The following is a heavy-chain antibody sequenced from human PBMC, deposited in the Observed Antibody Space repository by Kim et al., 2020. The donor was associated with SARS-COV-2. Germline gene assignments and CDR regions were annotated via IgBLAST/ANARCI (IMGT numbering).Heavy chain of an antibody. D-gene: IGHD1-26*01. J-gene: IGHJ4*02. Sequence: PHSVKGRFTISRAKSKNTLYLQMNSLGADDTAVYYCAKNSGGYRALNFDYWGQGTLVTVSS. CDR3: AKNSGGYRALNFDY. V-gene: IGHV3-23*01.